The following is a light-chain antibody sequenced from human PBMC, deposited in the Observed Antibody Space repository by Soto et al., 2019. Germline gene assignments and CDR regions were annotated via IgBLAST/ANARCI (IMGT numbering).Light chain of an antibody. CDR3: QQSFSPLWT. J-gene: IGKJ1*01. Sequence: DIQMTQSTSSLSASVGDRVTITCRASHSISNYLNWYQQKPGKAPKLLIYAAYSMQSGVPSRFSGSGSETDFTLTISSLQPDDSATYDGQQSFSPLWTFGQGTKVEV. CDR1: HSISNY. V-gene: IGKV1-39*01. CDR2: AAY.